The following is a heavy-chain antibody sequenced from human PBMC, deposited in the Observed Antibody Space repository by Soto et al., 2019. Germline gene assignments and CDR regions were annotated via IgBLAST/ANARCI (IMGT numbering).Heavy chain of an antibody. CDR2: ISGGGGST. D-gene: IGHD6-6*01. V-gene: IGHV3-23*01. Sequence: GGSLRLSCAASGFTFRSYAMSWVRQAPGKGLEWVSNISGGGGSTYYADSVKGRFTISRDNSKNTLFLQMNSLRVEDTAVYYCIRTLEGSSAGFWGQGTLVTVSS. CDR1: GFTFRSYA. CDR3: IRTLEGSSAGF. J-gene: IGHJ4*02.